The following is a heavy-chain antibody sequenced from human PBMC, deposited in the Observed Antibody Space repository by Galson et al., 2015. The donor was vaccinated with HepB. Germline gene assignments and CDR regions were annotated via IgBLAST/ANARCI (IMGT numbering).Heavy chain of an antibody. D-gene: IGHD2-15*01. Sequence: SCKASGYTFTTYGISWVRQAPGKGLEWMGWISTYNGNTTYAQKLQGRVTMTTDTSTNTAYMELRSLRSDDTAVYYCARGALVVVINATQSNWFDPWGQGTPVTVSS. CDR1: GYTFTTYG. CDR2: ISTYNGNT. J-gene: IGHJ5*02. V-gene: IGHV1-18*01. CDR3: ARGALVVVINATQSNWFDP.